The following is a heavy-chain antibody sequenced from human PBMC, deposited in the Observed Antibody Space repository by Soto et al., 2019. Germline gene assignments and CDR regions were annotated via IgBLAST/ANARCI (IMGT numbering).Heavy chain of an antibody. D-gene: IGHD3-10*01. V-gene: IGHV3-30*18. CDR3: AKEFNVLLWFGELLDDAFDI. Sequence: HPGGSLRLSCAASGFTFSSYGMHWVRQAPGKGLEWVAVISYDGSNKYYADSVKGRFTISRDNSKNTLYLQMNSLRAEDTAVYYCAKEFNVLLWFGELLDDAFDIWGQGTMVTVSS. CDR2: ISYDGSNK. CDR1: GFTFSSYG. J-gene: IGHJ3*02.